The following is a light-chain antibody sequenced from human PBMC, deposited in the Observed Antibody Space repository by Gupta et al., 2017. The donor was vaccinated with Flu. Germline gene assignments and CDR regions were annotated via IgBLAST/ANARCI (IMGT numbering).Light chain of an antibody. J-gene: IGKJ5*01. CDR2: GTT. CDR3: QHKDYFPVA. V-gene: IGKV1-8*01. CDR1: QEIDNF. Sequence: PTSLSAPPGDRVTIAWRARQEIDNFLAWYQQKPGQAPRLLMFGTTTVQSGVPSRFSGSCYGTDFTLTISGPQSEDLANYYCQHKDYFPVAFGQGTQMEIK.